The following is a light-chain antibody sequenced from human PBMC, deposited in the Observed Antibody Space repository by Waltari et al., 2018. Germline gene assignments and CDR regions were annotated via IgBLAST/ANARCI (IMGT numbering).Light chain of an antibody. J-gene: IGKJ3*01. CDR2: GAS. V-gene: IGKV3D-15*01. CDR1: QSVSIN. Sequence: EIVMTQSPATLSLSPGERATLSCRASQSVSINLAWYQQKPVQAPRLLIYGASSRATGIPDRFSGSGSGTDFTLTISSLEPEDVAVYYCLQRSNWPLTFGPGTKLDI. CDR3: LQRSNWPLT.